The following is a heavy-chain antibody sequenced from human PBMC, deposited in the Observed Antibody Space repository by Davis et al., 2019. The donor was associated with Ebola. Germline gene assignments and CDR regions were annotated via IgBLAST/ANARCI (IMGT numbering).Heavy chain of an antibody. V-gene: IGHV3-53*01. Sequence: GESLKISCAASGFTVSNNYMSWVRQAPGKGLEWVSVLYSGGTTYYADSVKGRFTISRDNSKNTLYLQMNSLRADDTAMYYCARGPTNCYKCYYYMDVWGKGTTVTVSS. CDR3: ARGPTNCYKCYYYMDV. J-gene: IGHJ6*03. CDR2: LYSGGTT. CDR1: GFTVSNNY. D-gene: IGHD2-2*02.